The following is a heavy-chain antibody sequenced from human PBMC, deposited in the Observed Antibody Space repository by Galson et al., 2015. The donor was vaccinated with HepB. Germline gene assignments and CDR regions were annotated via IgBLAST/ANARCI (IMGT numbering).Heavy chain of an antibody. CDR1: GGTFSSHA. CDR2: IIPIFGTA. CDR3: ARGSSWYGKD. Sequence: SVKVSCKASGGTFSSHAITWVRQAPGQGLEWMGGIIPIFGTANYAQKFQGRVTITADESTSTAYMELSSLRSEDTAVYYCARGSSWYGKDWGQGTLVTVSS. J-gene: IGHJ4*02. V-gene: IGHV1-69*13. D-gene: IGHD6-13*01.